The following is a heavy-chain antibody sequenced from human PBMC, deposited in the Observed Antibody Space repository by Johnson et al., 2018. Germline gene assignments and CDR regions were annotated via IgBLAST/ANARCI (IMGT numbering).Heavy chain of an antibody. CDR3: ARNYYYMDV. V-gene: IGHV3-30*03. Sequence: VQLVESGGGVVQPGRSXRLSCAAYGFTFNNYGLHWVRPAPGKGLEWVAVIAYDGSNKYYPDSVKGRFTISRDNSKNTLYLQMNSLRPEDTAVYYCARNYYYMDVWGKGTTVTVSS. CDR2: IAYDGSNK. CDR1: GFTFNNYG. J-gene: IGHJ6*03.